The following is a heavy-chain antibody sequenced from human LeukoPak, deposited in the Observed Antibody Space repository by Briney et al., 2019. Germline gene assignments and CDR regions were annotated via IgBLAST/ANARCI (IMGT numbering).Heavy chain of an antibody. Sequence: PGGSLRLSCAASGCTFSNAWMSWVRQAPGKGLEWVGRIKSKTDGGTTDYAAPVKGRFTISRDDSKNTLYLQMDSLKTEDTAVYCCTTLRIVGATIPDYWGQGTLVTVSS. J-gene: IGHJ4*02. D-gene: IGHD1-26*01. CDR1: GCTFSNAW. CDR2: IKSKTDGGTT. V-gene: IGHV3-15*01. CDR3: TTLRIVGATIPDY.